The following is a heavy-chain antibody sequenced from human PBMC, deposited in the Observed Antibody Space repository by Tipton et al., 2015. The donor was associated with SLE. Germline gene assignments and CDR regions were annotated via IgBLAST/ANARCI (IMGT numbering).Heavy chain of an antibody. V-gene: IGHV3-23*01. Sequence: SLRLSCAASGFTFSSYAMSWVRQSPGKGLEWVSAISGSGGTTFYADSVKGRFTISRDNSKNTLYLQMNSLRAEDTAVYYCAKEGYSSGELTHYYYDMDVWGQGTTVTVSS. CDR3: AKEGYSSGELTHYYYDMDV. CDR2: ISGSGGTT. D-gene: IGHD6-19*01. J-gene: IGHJ6*02. CDR1: GFTFSSYA.